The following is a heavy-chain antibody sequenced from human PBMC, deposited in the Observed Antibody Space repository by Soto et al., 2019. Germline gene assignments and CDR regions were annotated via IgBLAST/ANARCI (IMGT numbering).Heavy chain of an antibody. CDR2: ISSSGYSA. CDR3: AKGSVVVAAKFES. CDR1: GFTYNNYA. D-gene: IGHD2-21*02. J-gene: IGHJ4*02. V-gene: IGHV3-23*01. Sequence: LRLSCAASGFTYNNYAMGWVRQAPGKVLEWVSAISSSGYSAYYADSVKGRFTISRDNSRNTMFLQMNKLSAEDTAVYYCAKGSVVVAAKFESWGQGTKVTVSS.